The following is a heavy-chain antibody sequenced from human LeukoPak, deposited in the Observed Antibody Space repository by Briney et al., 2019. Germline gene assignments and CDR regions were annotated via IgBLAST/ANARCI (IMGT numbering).Heavy chain of an antibody. J-gene: IGHJ4*02. Sequence: GGSLRLSCAASAFSFSTYAMTWVRQAPGKGLEWVSAISGSGGSTYYADSVKGRFTISRDNSKNTLYLQMNSLRAEDTAVYYCAKPGPYCSSSSCPLGGYWGQGTLVTVSS. CDR3: AKPGPYCSSSSCPLGGY. CDR1: AFSFSTYA. V-gene: IGHV3-23*01. CDR2: ISGSGGST. D-gene: IGHD2-2*01.